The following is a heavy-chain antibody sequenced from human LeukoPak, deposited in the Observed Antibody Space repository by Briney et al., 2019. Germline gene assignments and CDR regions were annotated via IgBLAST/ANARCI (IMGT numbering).Heavy chain of an antibody. V-gene: IGHV1-69*04. CDR3: ARGVDWQLDSVQDY. CDR2: IIPILGIA. Sequence: GASVKVSCKASGGTFSSYAISWVRQAPGQGLEWMGRIIPILGIANYAQKFQGRVTITADKSTSTAYMELSSLRSEDTAVYYCARGVDWQLDSVQDYWGQGTLVTVSS. J-gene: IGHJ4*02. D-gene: IGHD3/OR15-3a*01. CDR1: GGTFSSYA.